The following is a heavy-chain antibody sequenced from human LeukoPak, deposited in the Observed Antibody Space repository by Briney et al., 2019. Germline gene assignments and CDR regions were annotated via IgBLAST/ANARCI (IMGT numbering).Heavy chain of an antibody. J-gene: IGHJ4*02. D-gene: IGHD6-19*01. CDR2: IYSGGST. CDR1: GFTVSSNY. Sequence: GGSLRLSCAASGFTVSSNYMSWVRQAPGKGLEWVSVIYSGGSTYYADSVKGRFTISRDNSKNTLYLQMNSLRAEDTAVYYCARCMAGTELVFDYWGQGTLVPVSS. V-gene: IGHV3-53*01. CDR3: ARCMAGTELVFDY.